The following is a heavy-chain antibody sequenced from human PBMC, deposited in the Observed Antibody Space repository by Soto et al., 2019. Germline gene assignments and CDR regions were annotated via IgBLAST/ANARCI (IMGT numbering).Heavy chain of an antibody. Sequence: EVQLVESGGGLVQPGRSLRLSCAASGFTFEDYAMHWVRQAPGKGLEWVSGISWNSGSIGYADSVKGRFTISRDNAKNSLYLQMNSLRAEDTALYYCAKGGGWFDPWGQGTLVTVSS. CDR2: ISWNSGSI. D-gene: IGHD3-16*01. J-gene: IGHJ5*02. V-gene: IGHV3-9*01. CDR3: AKGGGWFDP. CDR1: GFTFEDYA.